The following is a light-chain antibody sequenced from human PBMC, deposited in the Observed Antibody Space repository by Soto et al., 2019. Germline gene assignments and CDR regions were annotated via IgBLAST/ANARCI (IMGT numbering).Light chain of an antibody. CDR2: FDD. J-gene: IGLJ2*01. Sequence: QLVLTQPPSVSEAPRQRVTISCSGSTSNVGNNAVSWYKQLPGEAPKLLIYFDDLLPSGVSARFSASKSGTSASLVISGLQSEDEADYYCAAWDDSLEGVVFGGGTQLTVL. CDR3: AAWDDSLEGVV. V-gene: IGLV1-36*01. CDR1: TSNVGNNA.